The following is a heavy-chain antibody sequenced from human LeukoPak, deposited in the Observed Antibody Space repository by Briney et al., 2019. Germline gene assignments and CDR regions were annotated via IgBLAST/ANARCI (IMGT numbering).Heavy chain of an antibody. CDR2: IKQDGSEK. V-gene: IGHV3-7*01. CDR1: GFTSSSYW. CDR3: ARYQIDFWSGYYFSYFDY. J-gene: IGHJ4*02. Sequence: GGSLRLSCAASGFTSSSYWMSWVRQAPGKGLEWVANIKQDGSEKYYVDSVKGRFTISRDNAKNSLYLQMNSLRAEDTAVYYCARYQIDFWSGYYFSYFDYWGQGTLVTVSS. D-gene: IGHD3-3*01.